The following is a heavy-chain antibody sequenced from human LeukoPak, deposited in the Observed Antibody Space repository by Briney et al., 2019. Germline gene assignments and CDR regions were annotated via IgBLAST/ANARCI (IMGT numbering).Heavy chain of an antibody. V-gene: IGHV3-48*02. CDR2: ISGSTSAI. Sequence: GGSLRLSCAASGFTFSRFGMNWVRQAPGKGLEWISYISGSTSAIYYADSVKGRFTISRDNAKNSLYLQMSSLRDEDAAVYYCAQKGGTDHWGQGTLVTVSS. CDR3: AQKGGTDH. J-gene: IGHJ4*02. D-gene: IGHD2-15*01. CDR1: GFTFSRFG.